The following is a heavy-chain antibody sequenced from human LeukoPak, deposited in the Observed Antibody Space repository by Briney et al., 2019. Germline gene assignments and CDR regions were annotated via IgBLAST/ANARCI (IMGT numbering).Heavy chain of an antibody. J-gene: IGHJ4*02. CDR2: IYYSGST. CDR3: ARAPLGMVTPSFDY. D-gene: IGHD2-21*02. CDR1: GGSISSYS. Sequence: SETLSLTCTVSGGSISSYSWSWIRQPPGKGLEWIGYIYYSGSTNYNPSLTSRVTISVDTSKNQFSLKLSSVTAADTAVYYCARAPLGMVTPSFDYWGQGTLVTVSS. V-gene: IGHV4-59*01.